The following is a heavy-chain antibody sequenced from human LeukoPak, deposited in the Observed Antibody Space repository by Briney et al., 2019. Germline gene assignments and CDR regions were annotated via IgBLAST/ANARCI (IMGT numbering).Heavy chain of an antibody. CDR1: GGSISSYY. V-gene: IGHV4-59*01. CDR3: ARLSVAGFDY. CDR2: IYYSGST. Sequence: SETLSLTCTVSGGSISSYYWSWIRQPPGKGLEWIGYIYYSGSTNYNASLKSRRTIPVDTSKNQFSLKLSSVTTADTAVYYCARLSVAGFDYWGQGTLVTVSS. D-gene: IGHD2-15*01. J-gene: IGHJ4*02.